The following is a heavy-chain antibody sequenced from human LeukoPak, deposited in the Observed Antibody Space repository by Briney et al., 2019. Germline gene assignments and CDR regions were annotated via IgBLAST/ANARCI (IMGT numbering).Heavy chain of an antibody. V-gene: IGHV4-39*01. D-gene: IGHD6-13*01. J-gene: IGHJ5*02. CDR1: GGSISSSSYN. CDR2: IDNIGST. CDR3: ARPPGIAAAWFDP. Sequence: SETLSLTCTVSGGSISSSSYNWAWIRQPPGKGLEWFGNIDNIGSTYYNPSLQSRVTISVDKSKDHLSLKLNSVTATDTAIYYCARPPGIAAAWFDPWGQGTLVTVSS.